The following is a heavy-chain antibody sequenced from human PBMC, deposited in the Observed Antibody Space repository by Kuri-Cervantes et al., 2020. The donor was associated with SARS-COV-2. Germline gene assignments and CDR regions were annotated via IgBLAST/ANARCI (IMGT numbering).Heavy chain of an antibody. D-gene: IGHD7-27*01. Sequence: ASVKVSCKASGYTFTGYYIHWVRQAPGQGLEWMGWINPNSGGTNYAQKFQGWVTMTRDTSITTAYMEVSRSDDSAAYYCARGWGPGNFDSWGQGTLVTVSS. J-gene: IGHJ4*02. V-gene: IGHV1-2*04. CDR1: GYTFTGYY. CDR3: ARGWGPGNFDS. CDR2: INPNSGGT.